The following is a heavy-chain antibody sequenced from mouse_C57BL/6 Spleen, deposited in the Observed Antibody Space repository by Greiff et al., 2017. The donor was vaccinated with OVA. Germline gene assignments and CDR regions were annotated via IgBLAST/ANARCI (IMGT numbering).Heavy chain of an antibody. CDR1: GYSFTGYY. V-gene: IGHV1-43*01. J-gene: IGHJ2*01. CDR2: INPSTGGT. D-gene: IGHD2-1*01. CDR3: ARGDYGNYPDY. Sequence: VQLKQSGPELVKPGASVKISCKASGYSFTGYYMHWVKQSSEKSLEWIGEINPSTGGTSYNQKFKGKATLTVDKSSSTAYMQLKSLTSEDSAVYYCARGDYGNYPDYWGQGTTLTVSS.